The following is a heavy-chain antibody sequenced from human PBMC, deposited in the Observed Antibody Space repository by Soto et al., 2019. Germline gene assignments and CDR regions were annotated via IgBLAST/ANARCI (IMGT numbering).Heavy chain of an antibody. V-gene: IGHV4-59*01. Sequence: SETLSLTCTVSGGSISGYFWSWTRQPPGKGLEWIGYIHYSGYTKYNPSLESRISISVDTSKNQFSLRLSSVTAADAAFYYCARDTAMPGHGMDVWGQGTTVTVSS. CDR3: ARDTAMPGHGMDV. J-gene: IGHJ6*02. CDR1: GGSISGYF. D-gene: IGHD2-2*01. CDR2: IHYSGYT.